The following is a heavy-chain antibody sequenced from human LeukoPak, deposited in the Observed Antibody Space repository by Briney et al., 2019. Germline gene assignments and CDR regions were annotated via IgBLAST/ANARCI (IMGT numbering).Heavy chain of an antibody. Sequence: GGSLRLSCAASGYTFSSYSMSWVRQAPGKGLEWVSAISSSGGSTDYTDSVKGRFTISRDNSKNTLYLQMNSLRAEDTAVYYCAKKMSITAASQVDYWGQGTLVTVSS. CDR2: ISSSGGST. CDR1: GYTFSSYS. CDR3: AKKMSITAASQVDY. J-gene: IGHJ4*02. V-gene: IGHV3-23*01. D-gene: IGHD1-20*01.